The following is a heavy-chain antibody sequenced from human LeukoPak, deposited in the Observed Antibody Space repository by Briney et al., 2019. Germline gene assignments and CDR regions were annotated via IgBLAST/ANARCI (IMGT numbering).Heavy chain of an antibody. V-gene: IGHV3-23*01. CDR2: ITDSGGNT. J-gene: IGHJ4*02. CDR3: AKDVRKDQYYYFDY. D-gene: IGHD3-10*02. CDR1: GFSFSSYA. Sequence: PGGSLRLSCAASGFSFSSYAMSWVRQAPGKGLERVTGITDSGGNTYYADSVKGRFTISRDNSKNTLYLHMNSLRAEDTAVYYCAKDVRKDQYYYFDYWGQGTLVTVSS.